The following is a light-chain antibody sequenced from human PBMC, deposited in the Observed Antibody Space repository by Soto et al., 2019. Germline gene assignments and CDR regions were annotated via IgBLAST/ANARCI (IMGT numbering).Light chain of an antibody. CDR2: EVS. J-gene: IGLJ1*01. CDR1: SSDVGGYNY. Sequence: QSVLTQPASVSESPGQSITIPCTGTSSDVGGYNYVSWYQQHPGEVPRLVIYEVSNRPSGVSSRFSGSKSGNTASLTISGLQAEDEADYYCSSYTSSSTYVFGTGTKVTVL. V-gene: IGLV2-14*01. CDR3: SSYTSSSTYV.